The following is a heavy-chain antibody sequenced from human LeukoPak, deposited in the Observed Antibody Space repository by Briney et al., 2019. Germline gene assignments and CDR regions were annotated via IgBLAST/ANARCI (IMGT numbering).Heavy chain of an antibody. D-gene: IGHD1-14*01. CDR2: IKTKTDGGTT. CDR1: GFAFSHTW. Sequence: GGSLRLSCAASGFAFSHTWMSWVRQGPGKGLEWVGLIKTKTDGGTTDYAAPVKGRFTISRDDSKNTLYLQMNSLKTEDTAVHYCTPTGLIDYWGQGTLVTVSS. CDR3: TPTGLIDY. V-gene: IGHV3-15*01. J-gene: IGHJ4*02.